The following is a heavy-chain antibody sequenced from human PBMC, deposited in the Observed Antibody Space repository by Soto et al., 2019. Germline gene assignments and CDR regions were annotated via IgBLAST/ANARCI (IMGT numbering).Heavy chain of an antibody. V-gene: IGHV3-30*18. CDR1: GFTFSTYG. Sequence: GGSLRLSCAASGFTFSTYGMHWVRQAPGKGLEWVAAMSYDGAKEYYVDSVKGRFTISRDNSRNTLFLQLNSLRDEDTAVYYCAKEYGSTWIDHWGQGTLVTVSS. CDR3: AKEYGSTWIDH. D-gene: IGHD6-13*01. J-gene: IGHJ4*02. CDR2: MSYDGAKE.